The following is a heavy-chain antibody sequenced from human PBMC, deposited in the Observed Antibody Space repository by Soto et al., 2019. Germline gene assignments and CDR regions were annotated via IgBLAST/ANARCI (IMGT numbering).Heavy chain of an antibody. J-gene: IGHJ4*02. D-gene: IGHD3-9*01. CDR2: IYHSGST. Sequence: QVQLQESGPGLVKPSGTLSLTCAVSGGSISRSNWWSWVRQPPGKGLEWIGGIYHSGSTNYHPSLKRRVTISVDQSKNQFSMKLTSLTAADTAVYYCARSITFDWLFFDNWGQGTLVTVSS. CDR1: GGSISRSNW. V-gene: IGHV4-4*02. CDR3: ARSITFDWLFFDN.